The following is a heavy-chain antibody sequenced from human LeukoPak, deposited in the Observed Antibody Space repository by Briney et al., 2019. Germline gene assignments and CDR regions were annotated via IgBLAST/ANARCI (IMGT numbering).Heavy chain of an antibody. CDR3: ARSGIAAAGTDNWFDP. CDR1: GGSISSYY. CDR2: IYDSGST. V-gene: IGHV4-59*08. Sequence: SETLSLTCTVSGGSISSYYWSWIRQPPGKGLECIGYIYDSGSTNYNPSLKSRVTISVDTYKDQFSLKLSSVTAADTAVYYCARSGIAAAGTDNWFDPWGQGTLVTVSS. J-gene: IGHJ5*02. D-gene: IGHD6-13*01.